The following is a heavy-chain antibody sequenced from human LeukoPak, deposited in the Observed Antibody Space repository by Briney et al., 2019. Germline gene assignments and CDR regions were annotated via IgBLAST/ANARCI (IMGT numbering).Heavy chain of an antibody. Sequence: PGGSLRLSCAASGFTFSSYSMNWVRQAPGRGLEWVSSISSSSSYIYYADSVKGRFTISRDNAKNSLYLQMNSLRAEDTAVYYCARDGLAFGGVPDYWGQGTLVTVSS. CDR3: ARDGLAFGGVPDY. CDR2: ISSSSSYI. CDR1: GFTFSSYS. J-gene: IGHJ4*02. D-gene: IGHD3-16*01. V-gene: IGHV3-21*01.